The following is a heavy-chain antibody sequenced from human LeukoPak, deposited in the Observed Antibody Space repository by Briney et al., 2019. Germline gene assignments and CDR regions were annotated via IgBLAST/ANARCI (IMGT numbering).Heavy chain of an antibody. V-gene: IGHV4-4*07. CDR3: ARENSGSYREFDY. D-gene: IGHD1-26*01. Sequence: SETLSLTCTVSGGSISTYYWSWIRQPPEKGLEWIGRIYTSGSTNYNASLKSRVSMSVDTSKNQFSLKLSSVTAADTAVFYCARENSGSYREFDYWGQGTLVTVSS. CDR1: GGSISTYY. CDR2: IYTSGST. J-gene: IGHJ4*02.